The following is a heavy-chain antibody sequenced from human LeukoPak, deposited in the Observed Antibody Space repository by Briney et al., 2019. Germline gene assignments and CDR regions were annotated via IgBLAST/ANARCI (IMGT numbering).Heavy chain of an antibody. J-gene: IGHJ4*02. D-gene: IGHD3-10*01. CDR2: VYSGGKT. V-gene: IGHV3-66*01. Sequence: PGGSLRLSCAAAGXTVTSNYMSWVRQAPGKGLEWVSVVYSGGKTYYADSVKGRFTISGDKSMNTVSLQMNSLTAEDTAVYYCARGPYYYGSGYFDYWGQGTLVTVSS. CDR3: ARGPYYYGSGYFDY. CDR1: GXTVTSNY.